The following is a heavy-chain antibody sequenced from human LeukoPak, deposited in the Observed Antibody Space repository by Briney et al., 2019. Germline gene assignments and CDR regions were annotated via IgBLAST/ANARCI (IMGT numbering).Heavy chain of an antibody. CDR1: GFTFSSYA. J-gene: IGHJ4*02. CDR3: ARDRPNYYDSSGYFDY. CDR2: ISYDGSNK. Sequence: PGGSLRLSCAASGFTFSSYAMHWVRQAPGKGLEWVAVISYDGSNKCYADSVKGRFTISRDNSKNTLYLQMNSLRAEDTAVYYCARDRPNYYDSSGYFDYWGQGTLVTVSS. V-gene: IGHV3-30-3*01. D-gene: IGHD3-22*01.